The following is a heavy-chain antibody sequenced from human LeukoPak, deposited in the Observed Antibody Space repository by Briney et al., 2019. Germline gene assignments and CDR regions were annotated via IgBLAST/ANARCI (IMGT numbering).Heavy chain of an antibody. CDR3: AKDTASSWWYFDL. D-gene: IGHD5-18*01. V-gene: IGHV3-23*01. Sequence: GGSLRLSCLASKFTFNNYAMTWVRQAPGKGLEWVSAITGSGGSAYYADSVKGRFTISRDNSKNTLYLQMNSLRAEDTAVYYRAKDTASSWWYFDLWGRGTLVTVSS. CDR1: KFTFNNYA. J-gene: IGHJ2*01. CDR2: ITGSGGSA.